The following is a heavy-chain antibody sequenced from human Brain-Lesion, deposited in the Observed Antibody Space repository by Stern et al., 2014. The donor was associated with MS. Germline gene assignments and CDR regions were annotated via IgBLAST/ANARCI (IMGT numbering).Heavy chain of an antibody. V-gene: IGHV4-59*07. D-gene: IGHD4-23*01. CDR3: ARHSVGVKDFDS. CDR1: GGSIRTFS. Sequence: QLQLQESGPGLVKPSDTLSLTCTVSGGSIRTFSWRWIRQPPGRGLEWIGCAYYNGTTTHNPSLKSRVTMSVDTSKSQLSLRLHSVTAADTAVYYCARHSVGVKDFDSWGQGTLVTVSS. CDR2: AYYNGTT. J-gene: IGHJ4*02.